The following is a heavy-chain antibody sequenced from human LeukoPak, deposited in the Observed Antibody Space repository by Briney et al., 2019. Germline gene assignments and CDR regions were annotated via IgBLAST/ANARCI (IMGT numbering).Heavy chain of an antibody. CDR3: AKDLGDYDFWSGYVDY. CDR2: ISYDGSNK. CDR1: VFTFSTYG. V-gene: IGHV3-30*18. J-gene: IGHJ4*02. Sequence: PGGSLRLSCAASVFTFSTYGMHWVRQAPGKGLEWAAVISYDGSNKYYADSVKGRFTISRDNSKNTLYLQMNSLRAEDTAVYYCAKDLGDYDFWSGYVDYWGQGTLVTVSS. D-gene: IGHD3-3*01.